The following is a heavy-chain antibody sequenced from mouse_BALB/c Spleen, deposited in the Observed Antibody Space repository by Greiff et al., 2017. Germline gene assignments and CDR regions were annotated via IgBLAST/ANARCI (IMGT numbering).Heavy chain of an antibody. CDR3: ARDRYLMDY. Sequence: EVQGVESGGGLVQPGGSLRLSCATSGFTFTAYYMSWVRQPPGKALEWLGFIRNKANGYTTEYSASVKGRFTISRDNSQSILYLQMNTLRAEDSATYYCARDRYLMDYWGQGTSVTVSS. CDR1: GFTFTAYY. J-gene: IGHJ4*01. V-gene: IGHV7-3*02. CDR2: IRNKANGYTT. D-gene: IGHD2-12*01.